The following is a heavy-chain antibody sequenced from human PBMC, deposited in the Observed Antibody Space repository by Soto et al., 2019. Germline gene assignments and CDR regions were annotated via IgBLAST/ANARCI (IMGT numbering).Heavy chain of an antibody. D-gene: IGHD3-3*01. V-gene: IGHV3-33*01. CDR1: GFTFSSYG. J-gene: IGHJ6*02. CDR2: IWYDGSNK. CDR3: ARDRYSYYDFWSGSLPYYYFGMDV. Sequence: SLRLSCAASGFTFSSYGIHWVRQAPGKGLEWVAVIWYDGSNKYYADSVKGRFTISRDNSKNTLYLQMNSLRAEDTAVYYCARDRYSYYDFWSGSLPYYYFGMDVWGQGTTVTVSS.